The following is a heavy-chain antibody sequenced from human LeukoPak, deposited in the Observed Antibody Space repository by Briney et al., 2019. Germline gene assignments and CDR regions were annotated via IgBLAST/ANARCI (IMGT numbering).Heavy chain of an antibody. CDR3: AKGSSVYFFDL. V-gene: IGHV3-23*01. Sequence: PGGSLRLSCAASGFIFNNYGLVWVRQAPGKGLEWVSAISNDGGGTTYADFVKGRFSVSRDNSKNTLFLQMNSLRAEDTALYYCAKGSSVYFFDLWGQGTLVTVSS. D-gene: IGHD3-22*01. CDR1: GFIFNNYG. CDR2: ISNDGGGT. J-gene: IGHJ4*02.